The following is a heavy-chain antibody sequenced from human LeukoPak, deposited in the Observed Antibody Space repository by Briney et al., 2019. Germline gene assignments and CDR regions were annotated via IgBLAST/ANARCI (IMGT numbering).Heavy chain of an antibody. J-gene: IGHJ4*02. CDR1: GFTFSSYA. V-gene: IGHV3-23*01. D-gene: IGHD3-22*01. CDR2: ISGSGGST. CDR3: ATRNGAPYYYDSSGYYYN. Sequence: GGSLRLSCAASGFTFSSYAMSWVRQAPGKGLEWVSAISGSGGSTYYADSVKGRFTISRDSSKNTLYLQMNSLRAEDTAVYYCATRNGAPYYYDSSGYYYNWGQGTLVTVSS.